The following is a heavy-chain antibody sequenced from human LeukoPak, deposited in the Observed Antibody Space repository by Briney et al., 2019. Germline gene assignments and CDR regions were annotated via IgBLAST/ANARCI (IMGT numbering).Heavy chain of an antibody. D-gene: IGHD2-2*01. J-gene: IGHJ5*02. CDR2: IHYSGST. CDR3: ARSDGSTLDP. Sequence: PSETLSLTCTVSGGSISSGGYYWSWIRQHPGKGLEWIGYIHYSGSTYYNPSLKSRVTISVDTSKNQFSLKLSSVTAADTAVYYCARSDGSTLDPWGQGPLVTVSS. CDR1: GGSISSGGYY. V-gene: IGHV4-31*03.